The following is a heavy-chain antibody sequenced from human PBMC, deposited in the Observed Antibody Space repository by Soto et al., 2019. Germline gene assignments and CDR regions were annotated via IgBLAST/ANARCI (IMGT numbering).Heavy chain of an antibody. CDR2: ISYDGSNK. Sequence: QVQLVESGGGVVQPGRSLRLSCAASGFPFSSYGMHWVRQAPGKGLEWVAHISYDGSNKHYTDSVKGRFTISTDNSKNMLHLQMGSLRAEDTAVYYCAGGQYYFDYCGQGTRVSVSS. V-gene: IGHV3-30*03. CDR1: GFPFSSYG. CDR3: AGGQYYFDY. J-gene: IGHJ4*02. D-gene: IGHD2-15*01.